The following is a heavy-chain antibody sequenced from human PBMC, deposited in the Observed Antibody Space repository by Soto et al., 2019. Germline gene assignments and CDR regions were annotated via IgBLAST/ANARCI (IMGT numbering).Heavy chain of an antibody. CDR3: ASNDMVRGVFDY. D-gene: IGHD3-10*01. V-gene: IGHV4-39*01. Sequence: SETLSLTCTVSGDSITNNDYFWGWIRQPPGKGLEWIGSLYFGGMTYYAPSLKSRVTMSVDTSKNQFSLKLSSVTAADTAVYYCASNDMVRGVFDYWGQGTLVTVSS. CDR1: GDSITNNDYF. J-gene: IGHJ4*02. CDR2: LYFGGMT.